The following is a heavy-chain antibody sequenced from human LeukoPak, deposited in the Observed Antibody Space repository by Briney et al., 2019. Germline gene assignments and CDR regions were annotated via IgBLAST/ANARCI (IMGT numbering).Heavy chain of an antibody. D-gene: IGHD5-18*01. CDR2: INPNSGGT. CDR1: GYTFTGYY. Sequence: ASVKVSCKASGYTFTGYYMHWVGQAPGQGLEWMGWINPNSGGTNFAQNFQGRVTMTRDTSISTAYMELSRLRSDDTAVYYCAREYSYGSYFDYWGQGTLVTVSS. J-gene: IGHJ4*02. CDR3: AREYSYGSYFDY. V-gene: IGHV1-2*02.